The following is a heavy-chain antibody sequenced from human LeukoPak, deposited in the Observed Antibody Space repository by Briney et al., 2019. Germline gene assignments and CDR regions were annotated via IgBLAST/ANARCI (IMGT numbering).Heavy chain of an antibody. CDR2: ISGSGGST. V-gene: IGHV3-23*01. D-gene: IGHD5-24*01. CDR1: GFTFSSYA. CDR3: AKIRDGYNSVFDY. J-gene: IGHJ4*02. Sequence: GGSLRLSCAASGFTFSSYAMSWVRQAPGQGLEWVSAISGSGGSTYYADSVKGRFTISRDNSKNTLYLQMNSLRAEDTAVYYCAKIRDGYNSVFDYWGQGTLVTVSS.